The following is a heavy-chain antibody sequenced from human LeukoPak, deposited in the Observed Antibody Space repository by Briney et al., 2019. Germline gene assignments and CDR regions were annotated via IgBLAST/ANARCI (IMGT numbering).Heavy chain of an antibody. V-gene: IGHV3-7*03. CDR2: IKQDGGEK. CDR3: ATSRTFDY. CDR1: RFTFSSYW. Sequence: GGSLRLSCAASRFTFSSYWMSWVRQAPGKGLEWVANIKQDGGEKYYVDSVKGRFTISRDNAKNSVYLQMNSLRAEDAAVYYCATSRTFDYWGQGTLVTVSS. J-gene: IGHJ4*02.